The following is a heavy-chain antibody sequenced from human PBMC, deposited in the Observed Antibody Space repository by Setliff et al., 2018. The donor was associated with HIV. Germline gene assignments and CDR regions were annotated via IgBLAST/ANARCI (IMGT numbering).Heavy chain of an antibody. Sequence: AETLSLTCSVTGAPTSRDNYFWGWIRQPPGKGLEWIANIHSPGTVYYNPSLKSRVIMAVDTSKNEFSLKLSSVTAADTAVYYCARVFPHPYGNSWFDTWGQGILVTVSS. V-gene: IGHV4-39*07. J-gene: IGHJ5*02. CDR1: GAPTSRDNYF. D-gene: IGHD3-16*01. CDR3: ARVFPHPYGNSWFDT. CDR2: IHSPGTV.